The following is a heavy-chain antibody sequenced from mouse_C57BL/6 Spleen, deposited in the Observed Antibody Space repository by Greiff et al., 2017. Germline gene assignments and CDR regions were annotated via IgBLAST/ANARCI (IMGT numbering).Heavy chain of an antibody. CDR2: IDPSDSYT. CDR3: ARGRKGIAVHDFDY. CDR1: GYTFTSYW. J-gene: IGHJ2*01. Sequence: QVQLQQPGPELVMPGASVKLSCKASGYTFTSYWMHWVKQRPGQGLEWIGEIDPSDSYTNYNQKFKGKSTLTVDKSSSTAYMQLSSLTSEDSAVYYCARGRKGIAVHDFDYWGQGTTLTVSS. V-gene: IGHV1-69*01.